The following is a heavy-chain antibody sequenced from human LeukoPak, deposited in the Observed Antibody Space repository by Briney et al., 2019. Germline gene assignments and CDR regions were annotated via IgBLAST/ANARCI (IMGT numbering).Heavy chain of an antibody. CDR2: ISSNGGST. CDR3: ARRGSYYGDSMDY. J-gene: IGHJ4*02. CDR1: GFTFSRYA. Sequence: PGGSLRLSCAASGFTFSRYAMHWVRQAPGKGREYVSAISSNGGSTYYANSVKGRFTISRDNSKNTLYLQMGSLRAEDMAVYYCARRGSYYGDSMDYWGPGTLVTVSS. D-gene: IGHD4-17*01. V-gene: IGHV3-64*01.